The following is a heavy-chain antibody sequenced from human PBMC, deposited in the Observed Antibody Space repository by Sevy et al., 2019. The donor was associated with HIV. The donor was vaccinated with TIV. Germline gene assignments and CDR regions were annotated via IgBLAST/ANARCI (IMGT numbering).Heavy chain of an antibody. J-gene: IGHJ5*02. CDR2: ITSSGSSI. V-gene: IGHV3-48*03. CDR1: GFTFSNYE. Sequence: GGSLRLSCAASGFTFSNYEMNWDRPAPGKGLEWVSHITSSGSSIYYAYSVKGRFTISRDNAKNSLYLQMNSLRVEDTAVYYCARNGGAYDTGFDPWGQGTLVTVSS. CDR3: ARNGGAYDTGFDP. D-gene: IGHD3-22*01.